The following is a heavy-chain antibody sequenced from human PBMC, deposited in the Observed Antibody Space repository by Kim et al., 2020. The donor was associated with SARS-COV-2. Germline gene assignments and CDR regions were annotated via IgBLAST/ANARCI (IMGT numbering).Heavy chain of an antibody. D-gene: IGHD7-27*01. Sequence: SVKVSCKASGGTFSSYAISWVRQAPGQGLEWMGRFIPILGIANYAQKFQGRVTITADKSTSTAYMELSSLRSEDTAVYYCARDGNWGRYYFDYLRQGTL. J-gene: IGHJ4*02. CDR2: FIPILGIA. CDR3: ARDGNWGRYYFDY. V-gene: IGHV1-69*04. CDR1: GGTFSSYA.